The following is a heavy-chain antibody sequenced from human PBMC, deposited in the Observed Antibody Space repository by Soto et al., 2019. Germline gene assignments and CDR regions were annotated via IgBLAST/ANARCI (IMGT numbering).Heavy chain of an antibody. CDR3: VKELNYDYVWGSYRSDDPPTFVY. J-gene: IGHJ4*02. CDR2: ISSNGGST. CDR1: GFTFSSYA. D-gene: IGHD3-16*02. V-gene: IGHV3-64D*06. Sequence: GGSLRLSCSASGFTFSSYAMHWVRQAPGKGLEYVSAISSNGGSTYYADSVKGRFTISRDNSKNTLYLQMSSLRAEDTAVYYCVKELNYDYVWGSYRSDDPPTFVYWGQGTLVTVS.